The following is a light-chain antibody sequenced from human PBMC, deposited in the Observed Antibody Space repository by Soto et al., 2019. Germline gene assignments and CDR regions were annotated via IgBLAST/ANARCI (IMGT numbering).Light chain of an antibody. CDR3: QQYDNLPLT. V-gene: IGKV1-33*01. J-gene: IGKJ4*01. CDR1: QSISEY. Sequence: DIQMTQSPSSLSASVGDTVTFTCRASQSISEYLNWYQQKPGKVPRLLIYAASNLDNGVPSRFSGSGSGTDFTFTINSLQPEDIATYYCQQYDNLPLTFGGGTKVDIK. CDR2: AAS.